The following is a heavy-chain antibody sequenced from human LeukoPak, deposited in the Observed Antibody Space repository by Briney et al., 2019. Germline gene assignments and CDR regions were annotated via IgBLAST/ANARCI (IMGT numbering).Heavy chain of an antibody. J-gene: IGHJ5*02. Sequence: GGSLRLSCAASGFTFSSYAMSWVRQAPGKGLEWVSAISGSGGSTYYADSVKGRFTISRDNSKNTLYLQMNSLRAEDTAVYYCAKDEYATVTSTGFDPWGQGTLVTVSS. CDR3: AKDEYATVTSTGFDP. D-gene: IGHD4-17*01. V-gene: IGHV3-23*01. CDR2: ISGSGGST. CDR1: GFTFSSYA.